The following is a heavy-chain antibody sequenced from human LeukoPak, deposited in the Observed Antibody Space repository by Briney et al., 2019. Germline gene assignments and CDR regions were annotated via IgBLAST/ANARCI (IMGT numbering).Heavy chain of an antibody. V-gene: IGHV3-73*01. Sequence: GGCLRLSCAASGFTFSGSAMQWVRPASGKGRGGVGRIISKANSYATAYAASVKGRFTISRDDSKNTAYLQMNSLKTEDTAVYYCTRHSEQYYDFWSGYSGDYWGQGTLVTVSS. CDR2: IISKANSYAT. CDR3: TRHSEQYYDFWSGYSGDY. J-gene: IGHJ4*02. D-gene: IGHD3-3*01. CDR1: GFTFSGSA.